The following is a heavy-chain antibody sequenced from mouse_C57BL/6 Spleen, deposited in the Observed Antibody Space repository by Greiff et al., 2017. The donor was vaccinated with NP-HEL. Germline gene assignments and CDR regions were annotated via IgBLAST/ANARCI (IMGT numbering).Heavy chain of an antibody. CDR2: INPNNGGT. J-gene: IGHJ4*01. CDR1: GYTFTDYY. V-gene: IGHV1-26*01. CDR3: AREEGYGGYAMDY. D-gene: IGHD2-2*01. Sequence: EVQLQQSGPELVKPGASVKISCKASGYTFTDYYMNWVKQSHGKSLEWIGDINPNNGGTSYNQKFKGKATLTVDKSSSTAYMELRSLTSEDSAVYYCAREEGYGGYAMDYWGQGTSVTVSS.